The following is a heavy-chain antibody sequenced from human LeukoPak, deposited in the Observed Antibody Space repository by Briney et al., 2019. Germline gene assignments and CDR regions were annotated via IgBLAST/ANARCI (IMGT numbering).Heavy chain of an antibody. V-gene: IGHV1-46*01. Sequence: ASVKVSCKASGYTFTSYYMHWVRRAPGQGLEWMGIINPSGGTRTYAQKFQGRVTMTRDTSTSTIYMELISLRSEDTAVYYCARALAPYGSGSYAFDYWGQGTLVTVSS. J-gene: IGHJ4*02. D-gene: IGHD3-10*01. CDR3: ARALAPYGSGSYAFDY. CDR2: INPSGGTR. CDR1: GYTFTSYY.